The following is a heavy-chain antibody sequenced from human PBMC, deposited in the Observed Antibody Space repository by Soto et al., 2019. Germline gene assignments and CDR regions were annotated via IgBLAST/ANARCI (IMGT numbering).Heavy chain of an antibody. J-gene: IGHJ3*02. D-gene: IGHD2-15*01. CDR2: ITPFNGNT. CDR1: GYTFTSYY. V-gene: IGHV1-45*02. CDR3: ARSDSRVLGDAFDI. Sequence: SVKVSCKASGYTFTSYYMHWVRQAPGQGLEWMGWITPFNGNTNYAQKFQDRVTITRDRSMSTAYMELSSLRSEDTAMYYCARSDSRVLGDAFDIWGQGTMVTVSS.